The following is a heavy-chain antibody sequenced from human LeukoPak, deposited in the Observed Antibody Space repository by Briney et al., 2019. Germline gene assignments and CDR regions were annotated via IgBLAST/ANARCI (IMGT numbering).Heavy chain of an antibody. V-gene: IGHV4-30-2*01. CDR2: IFHSGST. J-gene: IGHJ5*02. CDR3: ARGYCSSTSCYFP. CDR1: GGSISSGGYS. D-gene: IGHD2-2*01. Sequence: SQTLSLTCAVSGGSISSGGYSWSWIRQPPGKGLEWIGNIFHSGSTYYNPSLKSRVTISVDRSKNQFSLKLSSVTAADTAVYYCARGYCSSTSCYFPWGQGTLVTVSS.